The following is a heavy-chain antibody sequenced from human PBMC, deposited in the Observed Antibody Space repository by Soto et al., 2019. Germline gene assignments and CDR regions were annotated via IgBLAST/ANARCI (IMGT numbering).Heavy chain of an antibody. V-gene: IGHV3-48*04. J-gene: IGHJ6*02. Sequence: AGGSLRLSCAASGFTFTNYFMNWVRQAPGKGLEWLSHISRSSSAIYYADSVKGRFTISRDNAKNSLYLQMNSLRAEDTAVYYCARFYYDSSGYLPSPYYYYYGMDVWGQGTTVTVSS. CDR1: GFTFTNYF. D-gene: IGHD3-22*01. CDR2: ISRSSSAI. CDR3: ARFYYDSSGYLPSPYYYYYGMDV.